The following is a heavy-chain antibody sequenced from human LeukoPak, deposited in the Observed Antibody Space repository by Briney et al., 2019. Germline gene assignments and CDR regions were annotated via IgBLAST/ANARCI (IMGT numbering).Heavy chain of an antibody. J-gene: IGHJ6*02. D-gene: IGHD4-17*01. V-gene: IGHV4-30-4*01. CDR2: IYYSGST. CDR3: AKDYGTYGMDV. Sequence: SETLSLTCAVYGGSFSDYYWSWIRQPPGKGLEWIGYIYYSGSTYYNPSLKSRVTISVDTSKNQFSLKLSSVTAADTAVYYCAKDYGTYGMDVWGQGTTVTVSS. CDR1: GGSFSDYY.